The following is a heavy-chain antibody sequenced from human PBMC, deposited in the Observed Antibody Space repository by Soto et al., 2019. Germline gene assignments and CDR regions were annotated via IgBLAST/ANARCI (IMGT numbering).Heavy chain of an antibody. D-gene: IGHD5-18*01. V-gene: IGHV4-34*01. CDR1: GGSFIGYY. CDR2: INHSGST. J-gene: IGHJ4*02. Sequence: PSETQSLTSAVYGGSFIGYYWTWIRQPPGKGLEWIGEINHSGSTNCNPSLKSRVTISVDTSKNQFSLKLSSVTAADTAVYYCARASNKRGRSYGPDFWGPGILVTVS. CDR3: ARASNKRGRSYGPDF.